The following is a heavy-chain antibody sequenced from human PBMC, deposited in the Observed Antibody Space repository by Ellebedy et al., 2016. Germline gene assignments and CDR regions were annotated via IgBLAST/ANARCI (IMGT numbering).Heavy chain of an antibody. CDR2: IYPGDSDT. D-gene: IGHD2-21*02. CDR3: ASYCGGDLYSRWAFDI. CDR1: GYSFTSYW. V-gene: IGHV5-51*01. Sequence: GESLKISXKGSGYSFTSYWIGWVRQMPGKGLEWMGIIYPGDSDTRYSPSFQGQVTISADKSISTAYLQWSSLKASDTAMYYCASYCGGDLYSRWAFDIWGQGTMVTVSS. J-gene: IGHJ3*02.